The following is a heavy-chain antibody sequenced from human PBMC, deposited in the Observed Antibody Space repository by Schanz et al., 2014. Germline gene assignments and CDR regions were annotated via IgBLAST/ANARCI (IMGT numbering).Heavy chain of an antibody. CDR2: ILLSGRP. V-gene: IGHV4-30-2*06. CDR3: AREGPGDYYGMDL. Sequence: QVQLQESGSGLVTPSQTLSLTCAVAGGSMRRGAYSWNWIRQSPGKGLEWIGYILLSGRPYYNPSTRSRVTITRNTSKNQFSLNRRKVAAADTAVYYCAREGPGDYYGMDLWGQGNPGHRLL. J-gene: IGHJ6*02. CDR1: GGSMRRGAYS.